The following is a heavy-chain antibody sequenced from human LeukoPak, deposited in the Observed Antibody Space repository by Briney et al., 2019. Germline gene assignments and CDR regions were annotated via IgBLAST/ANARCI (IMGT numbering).Heavy chain of an antibody. CDR2: IYYSGST. CDR3: ARQDISGWYRTNWFDP. J-gene: IGHJ5*02. CDR1: GGPISSSSYY. Sequence: SETLSPTCTVSGGPISSSSYYWGWIRQPPGKGLEWIGSIYYSGSTYYNPSLKSRVTISVDTSKNQFSLKLSSVTAADTAVYYCARQDISGWYRTNWFDPWGQGTLVTVSS. V-gene: IGHV4-39*01. D-gene: IGHD6-19*01.